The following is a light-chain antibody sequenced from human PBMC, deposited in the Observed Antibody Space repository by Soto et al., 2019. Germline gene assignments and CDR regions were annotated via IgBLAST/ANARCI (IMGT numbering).Light chain of an antibody. J-gene: IGLJ3*02. V-gene: IGLV1-47*02. Sequence: QSVLTKPPSASGTPAQGVTTSCSGSSSNIGSNYVYWYHLLPGTALKLLMFSNDRRPSGGPDRFSGSKSVTSASLAIRGLRSEDEADYFCASWDDRLSGWVFGGGTKLTVL. CDR3: ASWDDRLSGWV. CDR1: SSNIGSNY. CDR2: SND.